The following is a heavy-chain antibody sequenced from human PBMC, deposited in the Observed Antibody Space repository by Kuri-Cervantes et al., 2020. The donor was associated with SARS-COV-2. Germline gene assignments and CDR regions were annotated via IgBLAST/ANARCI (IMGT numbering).Heavy chain of an antibody. CDR1: GYSISSGYY. Sequence: SETLSLTCTVSGYSISSGYYWGWIRQPPGKGLEWIGSIYHSGSTYYNPSLKSRVTISVDTSKNQFSLKLSSVTAADTAVYYCARACVGGDYVDYWGQGTLVTVSS. J-gene: IGHJ4*02. D-gene: IGHD2-21*01. V-gene: IGHV4-38-2*02. CDR2: IYHSGST. CDR3: ARACVGGDYVDY.